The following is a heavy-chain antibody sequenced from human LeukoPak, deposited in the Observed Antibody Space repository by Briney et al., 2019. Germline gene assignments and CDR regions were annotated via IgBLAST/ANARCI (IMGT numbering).Heavy chain of an antibody. D-gene: IGHD6-19*01. CDR1: GFSLSTSGVG. V-gene: IGHV2-5*02. CDR3: AHYSPHGSSWYVADP. J-gene: IGHJ5*02. Sequence: SGPTLLKPTQTLTLTCTFSGFSLSTSGVGVGWIRQPPGKALEWLALIYWDDDRRYSPSLKSRLTITKDTSKNQVVLTMTDMDPVDTATYYCAHYSPHGSSWYVADPWGQGTLVTVSS. CDR2: IYWDDDR.